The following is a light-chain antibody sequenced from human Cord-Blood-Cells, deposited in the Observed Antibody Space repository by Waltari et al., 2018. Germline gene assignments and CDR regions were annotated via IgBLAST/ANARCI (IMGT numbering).Light chain of an antibody. CDR2: WAS. CDR3: QQYYSTPLT. V-gene: IGKV4-1*01. Sequence: DIVMTPSQDSLAVSLGERATIKCKSSQSVLYSSNNKNYLAWYQQKPGQPPKLLIYWASTRESGVPDRFSGSGSGTDFTLTISSLQAEDVSVYYCQQYYSTPLTFGGGTKVEIK. CDR1: QSVLYSSNNKNY. J-gene: IGKJ4*01.